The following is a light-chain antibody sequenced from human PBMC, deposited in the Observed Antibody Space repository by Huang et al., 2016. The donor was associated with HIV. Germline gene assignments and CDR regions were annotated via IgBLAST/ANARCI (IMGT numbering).Light chain of an antibody. CDR1: QSITYY. CDR3: QQRSNWPLT. J-gene: IGKJ4*01. Sequence: ILLTQSPATLPLSPGSRATLSCKANQSITYYLAWYQQKPGQAPRLLIYDASYRATGVPARFSGSGSGTDFTLTINSLEPEDFAVYYCQQRSNWPLTFGGGTKVEIK. CDR2: DAS. V-gene: IGKV3-11*01.